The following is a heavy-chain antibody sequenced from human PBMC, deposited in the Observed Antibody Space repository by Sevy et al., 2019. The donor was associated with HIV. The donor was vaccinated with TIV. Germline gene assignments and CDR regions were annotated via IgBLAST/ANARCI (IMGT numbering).Heavy chain of an antibody. CDR3: AKRRVQSGLSGGGANYGMDV. D-gene: IGHD2-8*02. CDR2: LIGGGSRT. J-gene: IGHJ6*02. V-gene: IGHV3-23*01. CDR1: GFPFSNYA. Sequence: GGSLRLSCAASGFPFSNYAMSWVRQAPGKGLEWVSTLIGGGSRTYYADSVTGRFIIPRDNSRNTRYLQMNSLRAEDTAIYYCAKRRVQSGLSGGGANYGMDVCGRGTTVTVSS.